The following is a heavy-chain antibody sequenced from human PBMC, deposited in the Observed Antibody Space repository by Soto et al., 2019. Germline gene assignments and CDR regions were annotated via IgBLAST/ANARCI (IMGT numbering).Heavy chain of an antibody. Sequence: EVQLVESGGGLVKPGGSLRLSFAASGFTFSSYSMNWVRQAPGKGLEWVSSISSSSSYIYYADSVKGRFTISRDNAKNSLYLQMNSLRPEDTAVYYCARDPGDDFSSWGQGTLVTVSS. D-gene: IGHD3-3*01. CDR1: GFTFSSYS. CDR3: ARDPGDDFSS. J-gene: IGHJ5*02. V-gene: IGHV3-21*01. CDR2: ISSSSSYI.